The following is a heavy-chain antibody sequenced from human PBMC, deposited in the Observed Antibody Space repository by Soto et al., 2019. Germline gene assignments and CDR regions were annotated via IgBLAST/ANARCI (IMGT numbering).Heavy chain of an antibody. CDR1: GGSISSSSYY. CDR3: ARTGGSGSYYGMDV. V-gene: IGHV4-39*01. CDR2: IYYSGST. D-gene: IGHD3-10*01. J-gene: IGHJ6*02. Sequence: QLQLQESGPGLVKPSETLSLTCTVSGGSISSSSYYWGWIRQPPGKGLEWIGSIYYSGSTYYNPSLKSRVTISVDTSKNQFSLKLSSVTAADTAVYYCARTGGSGSYYGMDVWGQGTTVTVSS.